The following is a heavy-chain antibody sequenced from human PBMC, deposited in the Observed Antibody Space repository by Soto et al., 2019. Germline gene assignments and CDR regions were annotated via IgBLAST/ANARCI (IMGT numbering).Heavy chain of an antibody. Sequence: QVQLVESGGGVVQPGRSLRLSCAASGFTFSNYAMHWVRQAPGKGLEWVAVISYDGTNKYYADSVKGRFTISRDNSKSTLDLQMNSLRTEDTAVYYCASALRSIFDVGVSAIPVGYFYYGMDVWGRGTTVTVSP. CDR2: ISYDGTNK. J-gene: IGHJ6*01. CDR3: ASALRSIFDVGVSAIPVGYFYYGMDV. D-gene: IGHD2-21*02. CDR1: GFTFSNYA. V-gene: IGHV3-30-3*01.